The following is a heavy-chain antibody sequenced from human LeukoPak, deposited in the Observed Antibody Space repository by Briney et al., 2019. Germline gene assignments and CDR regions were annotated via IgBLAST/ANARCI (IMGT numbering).Heavy chain of an antibody. CDR2: IYYSGST. CDR3: ARHEFGYFDY. D-gene: IGHD3-16*01. V-gene: IGHV4-59*08. J-gene: IGHJ4*02. CDR1: GGSISSYY. Sequence: PSETLSLTCTVSGGSISSYYWSWIRQPPGKGLEWIGYIYYSGSTNYNPSLKSRVTISVDTSKNQFSLKLSSVTAADTAVYYCARHEFGYFDYWGQGTLVTVSS.